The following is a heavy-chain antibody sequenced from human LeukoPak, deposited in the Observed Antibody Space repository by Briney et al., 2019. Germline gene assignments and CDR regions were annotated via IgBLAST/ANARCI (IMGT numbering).Heavy chain of an antibody. D-gene: IGHD2-21*02. J-gene: IGHJ6*02. CDR2: INPGDGGT. CDR3: ARDTVVVTAIPNYYGMDV. CDR1: GYTFTSYY. Sequence: GASVKVSCKASGYTFTSYYMHWVRQAPGQGLEWVGIINPGDGGTSYAQKFQGRVTITADESTSTAYMELSSLRSEDTAVYYCARDTVVVTAIPNYYGMDVWGQGTTVTVSS. V-gene: IGHV1-46*01.